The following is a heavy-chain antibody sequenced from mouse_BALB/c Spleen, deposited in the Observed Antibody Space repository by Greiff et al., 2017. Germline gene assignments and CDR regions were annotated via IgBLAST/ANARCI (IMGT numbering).Heavy chain of an antibody. CDR2: IWAGGST. J-gene: IGHJ1*01. Sequence: VMLVESGPGLVAPSQSLSITCTVSGFSLTSYGVHWVRQPPGKGLEWLGVIWAGGSTNYNSALMSRLSISKDNSKSQVILKMNSLQTDDTAMYYCARDPRWYFDVWGAGTTVTVSS. CDR1: GFSLTSYG. CDR3: ARDPRWYFDV. V-gene: IGHV2-9*02.